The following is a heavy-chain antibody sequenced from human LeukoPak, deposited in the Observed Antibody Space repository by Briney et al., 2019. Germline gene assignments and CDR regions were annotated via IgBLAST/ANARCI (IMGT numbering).Heavy chain of an antibody. CDR2: ISSSGST. J-gene: IGHJ4*02. D-gene: IGHD2-8*01. Sequence: SETLSLTCSVSGDSITYFYWSWIRQAAGKGLEWIGRISSSGSTDYNASLKSRVTISVDTSKNQFSLKLSSVTAADTAVYYCAREVFYYFDYWGQGTLVTVSS. CDR1: GDSITYFY. V-gene: IGHV4-4*07. CDR3: AREVFYYFDY.